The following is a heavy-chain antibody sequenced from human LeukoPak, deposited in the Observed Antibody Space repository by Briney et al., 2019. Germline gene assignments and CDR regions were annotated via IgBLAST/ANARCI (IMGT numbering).Heavy chain of an antibody. J-gene: IGHJ4*02. D-gene: IGHD3-22*01. Sequence: SVKVSCKASGGTFSTFGISWVRQAPGQGLEWMGGIIPMSGTVNNAQKFQGRVTITADKSTGTAYMELSSLRSDDTAVYYCARRNHYDNKDIDYWGQGTLVTVSS. CDR3: ARRNHYDNKDIDY. V-gene: IGHV1-69*06. CDR2: IIPMSGTV. CDR1: GGTFSTFG.